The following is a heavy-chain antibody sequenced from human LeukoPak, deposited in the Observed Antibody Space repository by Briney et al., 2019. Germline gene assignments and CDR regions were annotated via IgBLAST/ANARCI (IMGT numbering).Heavy chain of an antibody. D-gene: IGHD1-14*01. CDR1: GGSIITSNW. Sequence: SETLSLTCALSGGSIITSNWWSWIRQPPGKGLEWIGFIYYSGSTNYHPSLRSRVTISVDPSKNQFSLKLSSVTAADTAVYYCARHWGDSPNHSDDLYAFDIWGQGTMVTVSS. CDR2: IYYSGST. V-gene: IGHV4-59*08. CDR3: ARHWGDSPNHSDDLYAFDI. J-gene: IGHJ3*02.